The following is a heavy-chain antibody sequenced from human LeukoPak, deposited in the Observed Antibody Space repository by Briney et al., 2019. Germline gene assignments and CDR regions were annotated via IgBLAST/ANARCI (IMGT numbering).Heavy chain of an antibody. J-gene: IGHJ3*02. CDR2: FDPKDTET. Sequence: ASVKVSCKVAGYTLIDLFMHWVRQAPGKGPEWIGGFDPKDTETIYAQKFQGRVTMTEDTSTDTAYMELRSLRSEDTAVYYCVTVRQRITIFGVVSDAFDIWGQGTMVTVSS. CDR1: GYTLIDLF. D-gene: IGHD3-3*01. V-gene: IGHV1-24*01. CDR3: VTVRQRITIFGVVSDAFDI.